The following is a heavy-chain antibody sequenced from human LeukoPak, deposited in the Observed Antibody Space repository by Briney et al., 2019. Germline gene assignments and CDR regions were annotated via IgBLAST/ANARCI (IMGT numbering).Heavy chain of an antibody. CDR2: ISAYNGNT. CDR3: ARGLIPAQYFDY. D-gene: IGHD2-2*01. J-gene: IGHJ4*02. V-gene: IGHV1-18*01. CDR1: GYTFTSYG. Sequence: ASVKVSCKASGYTFTSYGISWVRQAPGQGLEWMGWISAYNGNTNYAQKLQGRVTMTTDTSTSTAYLELRSLRSEDTAVYYCARGLIPAQYFDYWGQGTLVTVSS.